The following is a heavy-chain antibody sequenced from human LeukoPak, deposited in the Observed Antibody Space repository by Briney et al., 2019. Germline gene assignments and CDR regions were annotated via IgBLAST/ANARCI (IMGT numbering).Heavy chain of an antibody. D-gene: IGHD2-15*01. J-gene: IGHJ6*02. CDR2: INPNSGGT. CDR3: ARGSIVVVVAGDYYYYGMDV. Sequence: ASVKVSCKASGYTFTGYYMHWVRQAPGQGLEWMGRINPNSGGTNYAQKFQGRVTMTRDTSISTAYMELSRLRSDDTAVHYCARGSIVVVVAGDYYYYGMDVWGQGTTVTVSS. CDR1: GYTFTGYY. V-gene: IGHV1-2*06.